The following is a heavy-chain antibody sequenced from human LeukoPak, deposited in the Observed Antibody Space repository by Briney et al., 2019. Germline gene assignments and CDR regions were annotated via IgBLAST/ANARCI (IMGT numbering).Heavy chain of an antibody. CDR3: AKDEGSGWALKYYFDY. D-gene: IGHD6-19*01. J-gene: IGHJ4*02. Sequence: GGSLRLSCAASGFTFSSYAMSWVRQAPGKGLEWVSAISGSGGSTYYADSVKGRFTISRDNSKNTLYLQMNSLRAEDTAVYYCAKDEGSGWALKYYFDYWGQGTLVTVSS. V-gene: IGHV3-23*01. CDR1: GFTFSSYA. CDR2: ISGSGGST.